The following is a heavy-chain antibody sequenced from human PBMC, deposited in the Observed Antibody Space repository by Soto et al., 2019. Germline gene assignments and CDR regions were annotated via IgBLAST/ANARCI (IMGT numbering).Heavy chain of an antibody. CDR1: GFTFSSYS. J-gene: IGHJ4*02. CDR3: ARAQPGYSYGYGLGY. V-gene: IGHV3-21*01. CDR2: ISSSSSYI. D-gene: IGHD5-18*01. Sequence: VQLVESGGGLVKPGGSLRLSCAASGFTFSSYSMNWVRQAPGKGLEWVSSISSSSSYIYYADSVKGRFTISRDNVKNSLYLPKNSLRAEDTAVYYCARAQPGYSYGYGLGYWGQGTLVTVSS.